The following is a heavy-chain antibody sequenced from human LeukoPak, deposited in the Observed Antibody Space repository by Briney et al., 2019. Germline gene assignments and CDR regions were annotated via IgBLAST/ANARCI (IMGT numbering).Heavy chain of an antibody. CDR2: IGYDESNK. Sequence: GGSLRLSCAASGFTFINYGIHWVRQAPGKGLEWVASIGYDESNKYYADSAKGRFTISRDNSKNTLYLQMNSLRAEDTAVYYGVRGLRYFDWLLEYWGQGTLVTVSS. CDR3: VRGLRYFDWLLEY. J-gene: IGHJ4*02. CDR1: GFTFINYG. V-gene: IGHV3-30*02. D-gene: IGHD3-9*01.